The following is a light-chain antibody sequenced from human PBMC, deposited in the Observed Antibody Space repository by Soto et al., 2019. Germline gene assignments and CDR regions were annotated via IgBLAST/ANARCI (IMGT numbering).Light chain of an antibody. CDR2: DAS. CDR3: QQRSNWPPT. Sequence: EIVLTQSPATLSLSPGERATHSCRASQSVSSYLAWYQQKPSQAPRLLIYDASNRATGISARFSGSGSGTDFTLTISSLEPEDFAVYYCQQRSNWPPTFGGGTKVDIK. V-gene: IGKV3-11*01. CDR1: QSVSSY. J-gene: IGKJ4*01.